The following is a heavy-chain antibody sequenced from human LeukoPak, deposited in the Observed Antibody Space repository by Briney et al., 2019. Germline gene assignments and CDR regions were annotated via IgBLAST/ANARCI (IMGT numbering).Heavy chain of an antibody. CDR3: ARGYGDYYCGMDV. J-gene: IGHJ6*02. CDR2: MSPNSGNT. CDR1: GYTFTTYD. D-gene: IGHD4-17*01. V-gene: IGHV1-8*01. Sequence: ASVKVSCKASGYTFTTYDILWVRQATGQGLEWMGWMSPNSGNTVYSQKFQGRVTMTRTSSVSTAYMELSSLRSDDTAVYYCARGYGDYYCGMDVWGQGTTVTVSS.